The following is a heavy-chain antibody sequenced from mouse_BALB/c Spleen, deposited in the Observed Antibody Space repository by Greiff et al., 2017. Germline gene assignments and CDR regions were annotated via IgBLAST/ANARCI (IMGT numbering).Heavy chain of an antibody. CDR1: GYSITSDYA. D-gene: IGHD3-1*01. CDR3: ARRSSGSMDY. CDR2: ISYSGST. V-gene: IGHV3-2*02. Sequence: EVKLMESGPGLVKPSQSLSLTCTVTGYSITSDYAWNWIRQFPGNKLEWMGYISYSGSTSYNPSLKSRISITRDTSKNQFFLQLNSVTTEDTATYYCARRSSGSMDYWGQGTSVTVSS. J-gene: IGHJ4*01.